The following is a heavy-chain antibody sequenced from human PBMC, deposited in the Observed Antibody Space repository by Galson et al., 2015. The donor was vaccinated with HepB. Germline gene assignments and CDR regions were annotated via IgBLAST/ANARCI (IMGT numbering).Heavy chain of an antibody. CDR3: ARGRSTKQDFWSGYSHCYYYMDV. Sequence: SETLSLTCAVYGGSFSGYYWSWIRQPPGKGLEWLGEINHRGSTNYNPSLKSRVTISVDTSKNQFSLKLSSVTAADTAVYYCARGRSTKQDFWSGYSHCYYYMDVWGKGTTVTVSS. CDR1: GGSFSGYY. J-gene: IGHJ6*03. D-gene: IGHD3-3*01. CDR2: INHRGST. V-gene: IGHV4-34*01.